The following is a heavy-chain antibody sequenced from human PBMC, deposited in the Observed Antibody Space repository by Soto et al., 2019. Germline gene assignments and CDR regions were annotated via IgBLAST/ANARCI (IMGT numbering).Heavy chain of an antibody. CDR2: IFWNDDK. CDR1: GFSLTTGGVG. Sequence: QITLKESGPTLVKPTETLTMTCTFSGFSLTTGGVGVGWIRQPPGKALEWLALIFWNDDKRYSPSLKSRLTIASDTSKNQVVLTMSNIDPVDTATYYSAQRPHPVYRDYVFDNWGQGTLVTVSS. CDR3: AQRPHPVYRDYVFDN. V-gene: IGHV2-5*01. D-gene: IGHD4-17*01. J-gene: IGHJ4*02.